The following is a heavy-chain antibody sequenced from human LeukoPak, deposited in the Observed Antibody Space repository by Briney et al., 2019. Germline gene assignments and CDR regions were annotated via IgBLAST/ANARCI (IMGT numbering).Heavy chain of an antibody. D-gene: IGHD5-24*01. CDR1: GGSISSNTYY. Sequence: SGTLSLTCTVSGGSISSNTYYWGWIRHPPGEGLEWIGSIYYSGSTYSNPSLKSRVPISVDTSKNQFSLKLSSVTAADRAVYYCARDYQGGYGDKTVVYSGEGTLVSVSS. CDR2: IYYSGST. CDR3: ARDYQGGYGDKTVVY. V-gene: IGHV4-39*07. J-gene: IGHJ4*02.